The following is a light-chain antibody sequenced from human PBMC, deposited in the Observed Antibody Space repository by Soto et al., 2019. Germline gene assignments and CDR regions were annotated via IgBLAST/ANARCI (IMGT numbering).Light chain of an antibody. J-gene: IGKJ4*01. CDR2: DAS. V-gene: IGKV1-33*01. Sequence: DIQMTQSPSSLSASVGDRVTITCQASQDIYNYLNWYQQKPGKAPKLLIYDASNLETGVPSRFSGSGSGTHFSFTIKSLQPEDIATYYCQQYDNLPLTFGGGTKVDIK. CDR1: QDIYNY. CDR3: QQYDNLPLT.